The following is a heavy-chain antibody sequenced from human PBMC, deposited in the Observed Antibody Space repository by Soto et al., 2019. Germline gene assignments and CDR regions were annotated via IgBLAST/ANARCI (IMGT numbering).Heavy chain of an antibody. CDR2: IKQDGSER. CDR3: ARPPHGMDV. Sequence: TVGSLRLSCAASGFTLSSFWMTWVRQAPGKGLEWVASIKQDGSERYYVDSVKGRFTISRDNAMNTLFLQMHSLRVEDTAVYYCARPPHGMDVWGQGTTVTVSS. CDR1: GFTLSSFW. J-gene: IGHJ6*02. V-gene: IGHV3-7*03.